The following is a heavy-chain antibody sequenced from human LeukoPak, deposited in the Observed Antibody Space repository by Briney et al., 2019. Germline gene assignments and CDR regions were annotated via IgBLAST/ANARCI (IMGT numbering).Heavy chain of an antibody. CDR3: AREKGYYGSGMPRGGHDAFDI. V-gene: IGHV3-30-3*01. Sequence: PGGSLRLSCAASGFTFSSYAMHWVRQAPGKGLEWVAVISYDGSNKYYADSVKGRFTISRDNSKNTLYLQMNSLRAEDTAVYYCAREKGYYGSGMPRGGHDAFDIWGQGTMVTVSS. J-gene: IGHJ3*02. CDR1: GFTFSSYA. CDR2: ISYDGSNK. D-gene: IGHD3-10*01.